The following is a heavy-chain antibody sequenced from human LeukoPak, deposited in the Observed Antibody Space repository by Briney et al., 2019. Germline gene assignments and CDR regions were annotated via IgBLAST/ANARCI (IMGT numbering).Heavy chain of an antibody. CDR3: AKVPIVVVPAAMRDIDY. V-gene: IGHV3-23*01. CDR2: ISGSGGTT. D-gene: IGHD2-2*01. J-gene: IGHJ4*02. Sequence: GGSLRLSCAASGFTFSSDAMSWVRQAPRRGLQWVSAISGSGGTTYYADSVKGRFTISRDNSKNTLYLQMNSLRAEDTAVYYCAKVPIVVVPAAMRDIDYWGQGTLVAVSS. CDR1: GFTFSSDA.